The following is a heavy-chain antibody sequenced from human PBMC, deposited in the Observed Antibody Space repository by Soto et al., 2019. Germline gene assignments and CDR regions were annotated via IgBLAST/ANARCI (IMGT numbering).Heavy chain of an antibody. CDR3: ARSYIPVVDY. D-gene: IGHD2-2*02. CDR1: VYRFTSYA. J-gene: IGHJ4*02. CDR2: INAGNGNT. V-gene: IGHV1-3*01. Sequence: GXLVNVSWKAVVYRFTSYAMHWVRQAPGQRLEWMGWINAGNGNTKYSQKFQGRVTITRDTSASTAYMELSSLRSEDTAVYYCARSYIPVVDYWGQGTLVTVPS.